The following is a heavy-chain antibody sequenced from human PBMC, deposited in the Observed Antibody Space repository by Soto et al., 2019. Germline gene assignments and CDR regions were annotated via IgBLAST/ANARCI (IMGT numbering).Heavy chain of an antibody. CDR3: AKGMPYHFDVSGPMKGPFDS. J-gene: IGHJ4*02. Sequence: PGGSLRLSCAASGFTFSSYAMSWVRQAPGKGLEWVSVISDNGASTYYADSVKGRFTISRDNSKNTVYLQMNSLRAEDTAAYYCAKGMPYHFDVSGPMKGPFDSSGQGTLVTVSS. CDR1: GFTFSSYA. V-gene: IGHV3-23*01. D-gene: IGHD3-22*01. CDR2: ISDNGAST.